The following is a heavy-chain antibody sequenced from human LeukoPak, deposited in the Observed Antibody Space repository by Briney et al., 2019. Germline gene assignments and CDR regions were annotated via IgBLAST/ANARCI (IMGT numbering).Heavy chain of an antibody. V-gene: IGHV2-5*02. Sequence: SGPTLVKPTQTLTLTCTFSGFSLSTGAVGVGGIRQPPGKALEWLAFIYWDDDKRYSPSLKTRLPITKDTTKNQVVLTMTNTDPVDTATYYCAHRKSIGNGFEYWGQGALVTVSS. D-gene: IGHD2-8*01. CDR3: AHRKSIGNGFEY. CDR2: IYWDDDK. J-gene: IGHJ4*02. CDR1: GFSLSTGAVG.